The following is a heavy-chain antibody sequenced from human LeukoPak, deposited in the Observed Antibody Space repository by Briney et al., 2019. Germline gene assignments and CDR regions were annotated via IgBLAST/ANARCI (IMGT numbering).Heavy chain of an antibody. J-gene: IGHJ4*02. CDR2: ISGSGGST. V-gene: IGHV3-23*01. CDR3: AKDLAYYDSSGYPVDPIDY. D-gene: IGHD3-22*01. Sequence: GGSLRLSCAASGFTFSSYAMSWVRQAPGKGLEWVSAISGSGGSTYYADSVKGRFTISRDNSKNTLYLQMNSLRAEDTAVYYCAKDLAYYDSSGYPVDPIDYWGQGTLVTVSS. CDR1: GFTFSSYA.